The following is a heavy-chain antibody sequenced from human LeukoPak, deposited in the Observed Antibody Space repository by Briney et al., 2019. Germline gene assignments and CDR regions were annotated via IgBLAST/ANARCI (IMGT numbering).Heavy chain of an antibody. CDR3: AKTVEMATIGGYFDY. J-gene: IGHJ4*02. Sequence: GRSLRLSCAASGFTFDDYAMHWVRHAPGKGLEWVSGISWNSGSIGYADSVKGRFTISRDNAKNSLYLQMNSLRAEDTALYYCAKTVEMATIGGYFDYWGQGTLVTVSS. CDR1: GFTFDDYA. V-gene: IGHV3-9*01. D-gene: IGHD5-24*01. CDR2: ISWNSGSI.